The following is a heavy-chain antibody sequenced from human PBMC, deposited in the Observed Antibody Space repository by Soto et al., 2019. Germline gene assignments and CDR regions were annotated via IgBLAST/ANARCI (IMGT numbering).Heavy chain of an antibody. CDR1: GGTFSSYA. V-gene: IGHV1-69*01. CDR2: IIPIFGTA. D-gene: IGHD3-9*01. J-gene: IGHJ6*02. Sequence: QVQLVQSGAEVKKPGSSVKVSCKASGGTFSSYAISWVRQAPGQGLEWMGGIIPIFGTANYAQKFQGRVMITEDEYKSTDYMELSSLRSEDTAVYYCARSRPVLTAPHVDYYYGMDVWGQGTTVTVSS. CDR3: ARSRPVLTAPHVDYYYGMDV.